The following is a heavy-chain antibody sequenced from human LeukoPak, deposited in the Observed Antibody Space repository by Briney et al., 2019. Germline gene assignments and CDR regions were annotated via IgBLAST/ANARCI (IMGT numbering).Heavy chain of an antibody. CDR1: GGSISSGSYY. CDR3: ARDHYYGSGSYYSYYYYMDV. D-gene: IGHD3-10*01. J-gene: IGHJ6*03. Sequence: KTSETLSLTCTVAGGSISSGSYYWSWIRQPAGKGLEWIGRIYTSGSTNYNPSLKSRVTISADTSKNQFSLKLSSVTAADTAVYYCARDHYYGSGSYYSYYYYMDVWGKGTTVTISS. CDR2: IYTSGST. V-gene: IGHV4-61*02.